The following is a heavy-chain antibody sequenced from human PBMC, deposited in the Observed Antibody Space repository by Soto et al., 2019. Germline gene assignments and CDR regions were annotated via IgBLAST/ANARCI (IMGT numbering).Heavy chain of an antibody. CDR2: IYYSGNT. Sequence: PSETLSLTCTVSGGSISTYYWNWIRQPPGKGLEWIGYIYYSGNTNYNPSLKSRVTMSVDTSKNQFSLKLRSVTASDTAVYYCARVSGGDYDRPVADWGQGTLVTV. J-gene: IGHJ4*02. D-gene: IGHD4-17*01. CDR1: GGSISTYY. V-gene: IGHV4-59*01. CDR3: ARVSGGDYDRPVAD.